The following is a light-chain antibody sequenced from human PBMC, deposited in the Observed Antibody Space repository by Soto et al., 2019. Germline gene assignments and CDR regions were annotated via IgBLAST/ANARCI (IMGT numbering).Light chain of an antibody. CDR1: RGIGGT. Sequence: VMTQSPATLSVSPGEGVTLSCRAIRGIGGTVAWYPHQPGQTPILXILDTFTRATGGPARFSGSXSGPEFSLTINSLQSEDFPIYYCELYNKWPITFGRGTKV. J-gene: IGKJ4*02. V-gene: IGKV3-15*01. CDR3: ELYNKWPIT. CDR2: DTF.